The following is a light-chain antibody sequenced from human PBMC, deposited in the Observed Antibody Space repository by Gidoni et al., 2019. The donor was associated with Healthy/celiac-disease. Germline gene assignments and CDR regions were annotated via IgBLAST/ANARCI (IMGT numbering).Light chain of an antibody. Sequence: DLQITQSPSTLSASVGDRVTITCRASQSISSWLAWYQQKPGKAPKLLIYKASSLESGVPSRFSGSGSGTEFTLTISSLQPDDFATYYCQQYNSYSPTTFGQGTKVEIK. CDR2: KAS. J-gene: IGKJ1*01. V-gene: IGKV1-5*03. CDR1: QSISSW. CDR3: QQYNSYSPTT.